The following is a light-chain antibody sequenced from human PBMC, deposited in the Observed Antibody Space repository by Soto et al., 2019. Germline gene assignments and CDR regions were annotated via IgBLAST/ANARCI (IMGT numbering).Light chain of an antibody. V-gene: IGKV3D-15*01. CDR3: QQYNDWIT. CDR1: QSVTSD. J-gene: IGKJ5*01. Sequence: EIVMTQSPVTLSVSPGERATLSCRASQSVTSDLAWYQQKPGQAPRLLIYDVSTRATGIPARFSGSGSGTEFTLTISSLQSEDFAVYYCQQYNDWITFGQGTRLEIK. CDR2: DVS.